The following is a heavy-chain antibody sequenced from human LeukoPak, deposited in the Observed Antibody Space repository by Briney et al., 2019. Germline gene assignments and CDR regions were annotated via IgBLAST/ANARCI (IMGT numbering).Heavy chain of an antibody. D-gene: IGHD2-15*01. CDR2: INHSGST. J-gene: IGHJ4*02. CDR1: GGSFSGYY. V-gene: IGHV4-34*01. CDR3: ARVGCSGGSCYSFDY. Sequence: SETLSLTCAVYGGSFSGYYWSWIRQPPGKGLEWIGEINHSGSTNYNPSLKSRVTISVDTSKNQFSLQLNSVTPEDTAVYYCARVGCSGGSCYSFDYWGQGTLVTVSS.